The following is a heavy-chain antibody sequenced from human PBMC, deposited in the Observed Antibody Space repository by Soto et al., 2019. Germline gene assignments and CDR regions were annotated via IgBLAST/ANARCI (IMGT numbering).Heavy chain of an antibody. Sequence: QVQLVQSGAEVKKPGASVKVSCKASGYTFTSYGISWVRQAPGQGLEWMGWISAYNGNTNYAQKLQGRVTMTTDTSTSTAYMELRSLSSYDTAVYYCARDRKGHDYGDYGEYKQTPPWVDPWGQGTLVTVSS. J-gene: IGHJ5*02. D-gene: IGHD4-17*01. CDR3: ARDRKGHDYGDYGEYKQTPPWVDP. V-gene: IGHV1-18*04. CDR1: GYTFTSYG. CDR2: ISAYNGNT.